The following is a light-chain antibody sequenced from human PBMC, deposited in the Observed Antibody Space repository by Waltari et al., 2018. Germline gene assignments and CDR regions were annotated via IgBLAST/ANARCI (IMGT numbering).Light chain of an antibody. CDR3: CSYAGSNYFYV. J-gene: IGLJ1*01. Sequence: QSALTQPPSASGSPGQSVTISCAGTRNDVGGYNFVSWYQQHPGKAPKLMIFEVNQRPSGVPDLFSGSKSGNTASLTVSGLQAEDEADYYCCSYAGSNYFYVFGTGTKVTVL. CDR1: RNDVGGYNF. CDR2: EVN. V-gene: IGLV2-8*01.